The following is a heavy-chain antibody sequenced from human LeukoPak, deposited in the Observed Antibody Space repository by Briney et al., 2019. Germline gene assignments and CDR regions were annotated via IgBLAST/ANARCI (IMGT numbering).Heavy chain of an antibody. Sequence: GSLRLSFAAAGFTFRDYAMTWVRRAPGKGPEWGSTFIAGGNRTYYADSVKGRFIITRDNSKNTLYLQMNSLRAEDTAVYYCAKVLSKIYIYGPFDYWGQGSLVTVSS. CDR3: AKVLSKIYIYGPFDY. D-gene: IGHD3-10*01. CDR2: FIAGGNRT. CDR1: GFTFRDYA. J-gene: IGHJ4*02. V-gene: IGHV3-23*01.